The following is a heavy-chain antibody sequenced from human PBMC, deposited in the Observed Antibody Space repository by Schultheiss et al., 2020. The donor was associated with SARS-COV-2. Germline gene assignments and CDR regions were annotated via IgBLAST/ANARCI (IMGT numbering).Heavy chain of an antibody. CDR1: GFTFSSYA. V-gene: IGHV3-30*07. D-gene: IGHD2-15*01. J-gene: IGHJ6*02. CDR3: ARLGYCSGGSCYRKNSGPATYGMDV. CDR2: ISYDGSNK. Sequence: GGSLRLSCAASGFTFSSYAMHWVRQAPGKGLEWVAVISYDGSNKYYADSVKGRFTISRDNSKNSLYLQMNSLRAEDTAVYYCARLGYCSGGSCYRKNSGPATYGMDVWGQGTTVIVSS.